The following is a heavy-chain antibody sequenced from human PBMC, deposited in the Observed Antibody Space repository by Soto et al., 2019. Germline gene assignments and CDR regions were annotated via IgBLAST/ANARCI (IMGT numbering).Heavy chain of an antibody. Sequence: EVQLLESGGGLVQPGGSLRLSCAASGFTFSSYAMSWVRQAPGKGLEWVSAISGSGGSTYYADSVKGRFTISRDNSKNTLYLQMNSLRAEDTAVYYCAKDSVLWDFGVVTLGYWGQGTLVTVSS. V-gene: IGHV3-23*01. D-gene: IGHD3-3*01. CDR2: ISGSGGST. J-gene: IGHJ4*02. CDR3: AKDSVLWDFGVVTLGY. CDR1: GFTFSSYA.